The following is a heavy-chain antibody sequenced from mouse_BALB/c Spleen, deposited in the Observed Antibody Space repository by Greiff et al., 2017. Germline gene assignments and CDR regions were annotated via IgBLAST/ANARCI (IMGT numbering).Heavy chain of an antibody. V-gene: IGHV14-3*02. Sequence: VQLQQSGAELVKPGASVKLSCTASGFNIKDTYMHWVKQRPEQGLEWIGRIDPANGNTKYDPKFQGKATITADTSSNTAYLQLSSLTSEDTAVYYCAIYYGNYDYAMDYWGQGTSVTVSS. CDR1: GFNIKDTY. D-gene: IGHD2-1*01. CDR3: AIYYGNYDYAMDY. CDR2: IDPANGNT. J-gene: IGHJ4*01.